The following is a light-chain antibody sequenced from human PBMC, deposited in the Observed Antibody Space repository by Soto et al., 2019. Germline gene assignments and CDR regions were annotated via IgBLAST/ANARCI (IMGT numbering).Light chain of an antibody. CDR2: GAS. Sequence: EIVLTQSPGTLSLSPGERATLSSRASQTVDSESFAWYQQKPGQAPRLLIYGASKRPGGIPDRFSGSGSGTDFTLTISRLEPEDFAVYYCQQYFTSPCTFGQGTNVEI. CDR3: QQYFTSPCT. CDR1: QTVDSES. J-gene: IGKJ2*02. V-gene: IGKV3-20*01.